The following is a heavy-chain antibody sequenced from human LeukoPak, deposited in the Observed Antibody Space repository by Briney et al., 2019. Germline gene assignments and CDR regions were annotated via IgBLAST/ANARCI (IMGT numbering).Heavy chain of an antibody. CDR2: IYSSGST. CDR3: ASRTGSGSYYFDY. D-gene: IGHD3-10*01. CDR1: GGSISSYD. V-gene: IGHV4-4*07. J-gene: IGHJ4*02. Sequence: PSETLSLTCTVSGGSISSYDWSWIRQPAGKGLEWIGRIYSSGSTNYNPSLKSRVTMSVDTSKNQFSLKLTSVTAADTAVYYCASRTGSGSYYFDYWGQGTLVTVSS.